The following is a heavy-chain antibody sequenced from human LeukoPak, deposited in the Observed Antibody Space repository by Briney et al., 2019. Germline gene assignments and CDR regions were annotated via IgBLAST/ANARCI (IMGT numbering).Heavy chain of an antibody. CDR3: ARGASRNYSCYYYMDV. V-gene: IGHV3-11*04. Sequence: GGSLRLSCAASGFTFSDYYMSWIRQAPGKGLEWVSYISSSGSTIYYADSVKGRFTISRDNAKNSLYLQMNSLRAEDTAVYYCARGASRNYSCYYYMDVWGKGTTVTVSS. J-gene: IGHJ6*03. CDR1: GFTFSDYY. D-gene: IGHD2-2*01. CDR2: ISSSGSTI.